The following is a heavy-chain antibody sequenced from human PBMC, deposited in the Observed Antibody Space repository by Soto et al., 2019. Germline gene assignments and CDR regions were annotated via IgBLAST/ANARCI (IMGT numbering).Heavy chain of an antibody. D-gene: IGHD3-22*01. CDR1: GFTFSSYG. J-gene: IGHJ4*02. CDR3: AREYYYDSSGYDY. CDR2: IWYDGSNK. Sequence: QVQLVESGGGVVQPGRSLRLSCAASGFTFSSYGMHWVRQAPGKGLEWVAVIWYDGSNKYYADSVKGRFTISRDNSKNTLYLQMNSLRAEDTAVYYCAREYYYDSSGYDYWGKGTLVTVSS. V-gene: IGHV3-33*01.